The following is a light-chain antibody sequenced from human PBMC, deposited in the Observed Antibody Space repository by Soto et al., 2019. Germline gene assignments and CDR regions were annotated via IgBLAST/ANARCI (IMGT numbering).Light chain of an antibody. J-gene: IGKJ1*01. Sequence: DIQMTQSPSSLSASVGDRVTIACRASQPIANYVSWYQQKPGKPPTSLISAASALKSGVSPRFSGSGSEIEITISITNHGDEESAVYYRQQSATIPRTFGQGTKVEI. CDR3: QQSATIPRT. V-gene: IGKV1-39*01. CDR1: QPIANY. CDR2: AAS.